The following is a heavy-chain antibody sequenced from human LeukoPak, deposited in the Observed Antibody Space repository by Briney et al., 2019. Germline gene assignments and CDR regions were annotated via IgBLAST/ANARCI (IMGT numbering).Heavy chain of an antibody. CDR3: AKGQWRYFEY. V-gene: IGHV3-23*01. J-gene: IGHJ4*02. CDR1: GFTFTSYA. D-gene: IGHD6-19*01. CDR2: ISNSGGST. Sequence: HPGGSQRLSCAASGFTFTSYAMTWVRQAPGKGLEWVSTISNSGGSTYYADSVKGRFTISRDNSKNTLYLQMNSLRAEDTAVYYCAKGQWRYFEYWGQGTQVTVSS.